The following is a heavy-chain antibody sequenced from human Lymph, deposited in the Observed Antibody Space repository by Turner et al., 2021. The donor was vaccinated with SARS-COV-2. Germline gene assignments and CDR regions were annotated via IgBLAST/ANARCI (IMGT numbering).Heavy chain of an antibody. CDR1: GFTFRTYS. V-gene: IGHV3-21*01. CDR2: ISSSSSYI. CDR3: ARDIPTTADYFDY. J-gene: IGHJ4*02. Sequence: EVQLVESGGGLVKPGGSLRLSCEASGFTFRTYSMNWVRQAPGKGLEWISSISSSSSYIYYADSVKGRFTISRDDAKNSLYLQMNSLRAEDTAVYYCARDIPTTADYFDYWGQGTLVTVSS. D-gene: IGHD4-17*01.